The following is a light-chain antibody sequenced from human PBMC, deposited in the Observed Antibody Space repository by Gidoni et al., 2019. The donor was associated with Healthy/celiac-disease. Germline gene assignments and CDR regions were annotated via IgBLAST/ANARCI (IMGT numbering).Light chain of an antibody. CDR2: DAS. J-gene: IGKJ3*01. V-gene: IGKV1-33*01. CDR1: QDISNY. Sequence: DIQMTQSPSSLSASVVDRVTITCQASQDISNYLNWYQQKPGKAPKLLIYDASNLETAVPSRFSGSGSGTDFTFTIRSLQPEDIATYYCQQYDNLFTFGPGTKVDIK. CDR3: QQYDNLFT.